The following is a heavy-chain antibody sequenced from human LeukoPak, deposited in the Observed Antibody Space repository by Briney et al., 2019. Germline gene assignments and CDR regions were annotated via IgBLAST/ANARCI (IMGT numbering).Heavy chain of an antibody. CDR3: ARDGYSFGHDFDY. CDR1: GFTFSSYW. V-gene: IGHV3-74*01. Sequence: GGSLRLSCAASGFTFSSYWMHWVRHTPGKGLVWVSRIKSDGSSTSYADSVKGRFTIPRDNAKNTLYLQMNSLRAEDTAVYYCARDGYSFGHDFDYWGQGTLVTVSS. J-gene: IGHJ4*02. CDR2: IKSDGSST. D-gene: IGHD5-18*01.